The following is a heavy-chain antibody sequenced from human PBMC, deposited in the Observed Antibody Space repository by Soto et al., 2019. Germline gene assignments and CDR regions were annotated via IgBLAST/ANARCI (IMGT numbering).Heavy chain of an antibody. D-gene: IGHD3-10*01. CDR3: ARRWGEGRVDY. CDR2: IYHSGNT. V-gene: IGHV4-4*02. Sequence: QVQLQESGPGLVKPSGTLSLTCAVSGGSISSSNWWSWVRQPPGKGLEWIGEIYHSGNTNYNPSPKRRXTXAXXKSRNQFSLKLSPVTAADTAVYYCARRWGEGRVDYWGQGTLVTVSS. J-gene: IGHJ4*02. CDR1: GGSISSSNW.